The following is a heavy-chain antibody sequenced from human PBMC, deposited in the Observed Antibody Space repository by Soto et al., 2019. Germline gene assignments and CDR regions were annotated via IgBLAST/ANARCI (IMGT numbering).Heavy chain of an antibody. D-gene: IGHD6-13*01. CDR1: GFTFSDYY. J-gene: IGHJ3*02. CDR3: ARVESSSWYRSPAFDI. CDR2: ISSSGSTI. V-gene: IGHV3-11*01. Sequence: GGSLRLSCAASGFTFSDYYMSWIRQAPGKGLEWVSYISSSGSTIYYADSVKGRFTISRDNAKNSLYLQMNSLRAEDTAVYYCARVESSSWYRSPAFDIWGQGTMVTVSS.